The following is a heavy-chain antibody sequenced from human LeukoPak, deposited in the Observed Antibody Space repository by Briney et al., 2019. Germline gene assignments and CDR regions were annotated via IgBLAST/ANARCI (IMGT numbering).Heavy chain of an antibody. CDR3: ARLRGDVSSWYVGWFDP. CDR1: AKSFTYYW. V-gene: IGHV5-51*01. D-gene: IGHD6-13*01. CDR2: IYPGDSDT. Sequence: GESLKISCQGPAKSFTYYWIAWVRQMPGKGLEWMGIIYPGDSDTRYSPSFQGQVTISADKSISTAYLQWSSLKASDTAMYYCARLRGDVSSWYVGWFDPWGQGTLVTVSS. J-gene: IGHJ5*02.